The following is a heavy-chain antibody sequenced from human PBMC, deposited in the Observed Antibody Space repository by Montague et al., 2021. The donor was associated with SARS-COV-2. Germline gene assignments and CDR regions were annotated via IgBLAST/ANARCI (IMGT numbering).Heavy chain of an antibody. Sequence: SETLSLTCAVYGGSFSGYYWSWIRQPPGKGLEWIGEINHSGSTNXXPSLKSRVTISVDTSKNQFSLKLSSVTAADTAVYYCARGLVGWFDPWGQGTLVTVSS. V-gene: IGHV4-34*01. CDR3: ARGLVGWFDP. D-gene: IGHD3-9*01. J-gene: IGHJ5*02. CDR2: INHSGST. CDR1: GGSFSGYY.